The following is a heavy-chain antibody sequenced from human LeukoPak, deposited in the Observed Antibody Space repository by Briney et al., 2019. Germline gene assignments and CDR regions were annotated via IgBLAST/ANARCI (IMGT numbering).Heavy chain of an antibody. V-gene: IGHV3-30*18. CDR1: GFTFSSYG. J-gene: IGHJ4*02. CDR2: ISYDGSNK. CDR3: AKSDDISDWFGELPPPFDY. D-gene: IGHD3-10*01. Sequence: PGRSLRLSCAASGFTFSSYGMHWVRQAPGKGLEWVAVISYDGSNKYYADSVKGRFTISRDNSKNTLYLQMNSLRAEDTAVYYCAKSDDISDWFGELPPPFDYWGQGTLVTVSS.